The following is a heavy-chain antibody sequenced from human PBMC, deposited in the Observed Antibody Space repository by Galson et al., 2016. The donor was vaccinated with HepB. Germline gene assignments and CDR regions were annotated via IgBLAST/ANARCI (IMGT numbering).Heavy chain of an antibody. CDR3: AKRHEYCPAVGCSVDY. J-gene: IGHJ4*02. CDR2: DSMDGRRK. CDR1: GFTFSNYG. D-gene: IGHD2/OR15-2a*01. V-gene: IGHV3-30*18. Sequence: SLRLSCAASGFTFSNYGMHWVRQAPGKGLEWVAADSMDGRRKFYADSVKGRFTISRDNSNNMLSLQMSSLRTDDTAIYYCAKRHEYCPAVGCSVDYWGQGTLVSVSS.